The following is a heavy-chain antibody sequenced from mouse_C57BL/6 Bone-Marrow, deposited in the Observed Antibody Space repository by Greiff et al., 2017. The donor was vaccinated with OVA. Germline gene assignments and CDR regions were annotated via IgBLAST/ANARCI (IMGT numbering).Heavy chain of an antibody. Sequence: VQLQQSGAELVRPGASVTLSCKASGYTFTDYYINWVKQRPGQGLEWIARIYPGSGTTYYNEKFKGKATLTAEKSSSTAYMQLSSLTSEDSAVYFCARYRGYWGQGTTLTVSS. J-gene: IGHJ2*01. V-gene: IGHV1-76*01. CDR1: GYTFTDYY. CDR3: ARYRGY. CDR2: IYPGSGTT.